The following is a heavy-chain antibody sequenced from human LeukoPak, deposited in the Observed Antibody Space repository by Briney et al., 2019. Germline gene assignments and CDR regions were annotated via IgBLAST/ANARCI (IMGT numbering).Heavy chain of an antibody. D-gene: IGHD4-17*01. Sequence: SETLSLTCTVSGDSISSSSYYWGWIRQPPGKGLEWIGSIYHSGSTHYNPSLKSRLTIFVDTSKNQFSLKVNSVTAADTAVYYCARNGTVTVSGTKFNYFDYWGQGTLVTASS. J-gene: IGHJ4*02. CDR2: IYHSGST. CDR1: GDSISSSSYY. V-gene: IGHV4-39*01. CDR3: ARNGTVTVSGTKFNYFDY.